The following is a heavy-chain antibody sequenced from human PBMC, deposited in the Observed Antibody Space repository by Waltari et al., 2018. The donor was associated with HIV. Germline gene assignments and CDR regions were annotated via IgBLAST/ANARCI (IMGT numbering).Heavy chain of an antibody. Sequence: QVQLVQAGAEVKKPGSRVKVPCKASGGTFSRSAVSRARQAPGQGLEWMGGIIPIFGTANCAQKFQGRVTITADESTSTAYMELCSLRSEDTAVYYCARAPYGSGSYGVDYWGQGTLVTVSS. D-gene: IGHD3-10*01. V-gene: IGHV1-69*01. J-gene: IGHJ4*02. CDR2: IIPIFGTA. CDR1: GGTFSRSA. CDR3: ARAPYGSGSYGVDY.